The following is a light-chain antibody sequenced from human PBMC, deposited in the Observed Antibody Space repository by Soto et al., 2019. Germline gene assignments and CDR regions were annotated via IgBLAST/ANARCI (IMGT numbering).Light chain of an antibody. V-gene: IGKV3-15*01. Sequence: EILMTQSPATLPVSAGERATLSCRAGQSVNTNVAWYQQKSGQAPRLLIYYAYTRATGVQARFSGSGSGTDFTLTIASLQSEDFGVYYCKQYKDWPTTFGQGTKVDIK. J-gene: IGKJ1*01. CDR2: YAY. CDR1: QSVNTN. CDR3: KQYKDWPTT.